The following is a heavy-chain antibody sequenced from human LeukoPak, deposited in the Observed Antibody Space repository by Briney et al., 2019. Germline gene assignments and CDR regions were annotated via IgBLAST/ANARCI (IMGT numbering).Heavy chain of an antibody. Sequence: GASVKVSCKASGYTFTRHGISWVRQAPGQGLEWMGWISAYNGDTNYAQQLQGRVTMTTDTSTSTAYMELRSLRSDDAAVYYCARDPSNTSGWKTWFDPWGQGTQVTVSS. CDR3: ARDPSNTSGWKTWFDP. D-gene: IGHD6-19*01. J-gene: IGHJ5*02. CDR1: GYTFTRHG. V-gene: IGHV1-18*01. CDR2: ISAYNGDT.